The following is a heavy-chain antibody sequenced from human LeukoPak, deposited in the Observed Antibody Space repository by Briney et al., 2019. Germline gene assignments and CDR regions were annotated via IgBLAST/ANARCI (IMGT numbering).Heavy chain of an antibody. D-gene: IGHD2-2*01. CDR3: AKGPLRGTAAAIDY. J-gene: IGHJ4*02. Sequence: PGGSLRLSCAASGFTFSSYGMHWVRQAPGKGLEWVVVISYDGRNIHYPDSVKGRFTISRDISTDTLWLQMDSLRTEDTAVYYCAKGPLRGTAAAIDYWGQGTLVTVSS. CDR1: GFTFSSYG. CDR2: ISYDGRNI. V-gene: IGHV3-30*18.